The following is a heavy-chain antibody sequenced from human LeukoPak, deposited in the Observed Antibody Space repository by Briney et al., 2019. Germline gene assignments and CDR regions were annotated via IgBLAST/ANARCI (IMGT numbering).Heavy chain of an antibody. D-gene: IGHD6-13*01. CDR3: AKAIEQQLVTCPGY. V-gene: IGHV3-30*18. CDR1: GFTFSSYG. J-gene: IGHJ4*02. CDR2: ISYDGSNK. Sequence: GGSLRLSCAASGFTFSSYGMHWVRQAPGKGLEWVAVISYDGSNKYYADSVKGRFTISRDNSKNTLYLQMNSLRAEDTAVHYCAKAIEQQLVTCPGYWGQGTLVTVSS.